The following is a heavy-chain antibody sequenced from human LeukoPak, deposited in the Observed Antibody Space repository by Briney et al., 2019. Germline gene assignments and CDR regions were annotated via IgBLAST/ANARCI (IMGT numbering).Heavy chain of an antibody. Sequence: PSETLSLTCTVSGGSISSSTSCWSWVRQPPGKGLEWIGYIHYSGYTNFNPSLKSRVTVSVDTSKSQFSLRLSSVTTADTAVYYCARLPYDAFDVWGQGTMVTVSS. CDR2: IHYSGYT. V-gene: IGHV4-61*01. CDR1: GGSISSSTSC. CDR3: ARLPYDAFDV. J-gene: IGHJ3*01.